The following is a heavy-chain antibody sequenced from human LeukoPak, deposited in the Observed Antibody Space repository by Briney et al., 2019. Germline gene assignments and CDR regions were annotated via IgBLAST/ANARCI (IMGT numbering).Heavy chain of an antibody. Sequence: RSGGSLRLSCAASGFTFSSYAMHWVRQAPGKGLEWVAVISYDGSNKYYADSVKGRFTISRDNSKNTLYLQMNSLRAEDTAVYYCARDSRITMVRGVTSWGIDVWGQGTTVTVSS. V-gene: IGHV3-30-3*01. J-gene: IGHJ6*02. CDR3: ARDSRITMVRGVTSWGIDV. CDR1: GFTFSSYA. CDR2: ISYDGSNK. D-gene: IGHD3-10*01.